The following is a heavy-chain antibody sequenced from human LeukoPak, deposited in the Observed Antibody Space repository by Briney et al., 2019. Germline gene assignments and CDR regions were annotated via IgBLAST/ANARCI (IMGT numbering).Heavy chain of an antibody. V-gene: IGHV4-59*01. Sequence: SETLSLTCTVSDGSISSDYWSWIRQPPGKGLEWIGYIYYSGSTNYNPSLKSRVTISVDTSKNQFSLKLSSVTAADTAVYYCARVPAAPRLYMDVWGQGTTVIVSS. D-gene: IGHD2-2*01. J-gene: IGHJ6*02. CDR2: IYYSGST. CDR3: ARVPAAPRLYMDV. CDR1: DGSISSDY.